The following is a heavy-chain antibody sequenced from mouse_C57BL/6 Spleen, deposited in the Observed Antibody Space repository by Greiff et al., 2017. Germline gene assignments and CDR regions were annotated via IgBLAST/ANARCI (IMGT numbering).Heavy chain of an antibody. CDR2: IYPGNSDT. V-gene: IGHV1-5*01. D-gene: IGHD3-2*02. Sequence: VQLQQSGTVLARPGASVKMSCKTSGYTFTSYWMHWVKQRPGQGLEWIGAIYPGNSDTSYNQKFKGKAKLTAVTSASTAYMELSSLTSEDSAVYYCARPGSSGLYYAMDYWGQGTSVTVSS. J-gene: IGHJ4*01. CDR3: ARPGSSGLYYAMDY. CDR1: GYTFTSYW.